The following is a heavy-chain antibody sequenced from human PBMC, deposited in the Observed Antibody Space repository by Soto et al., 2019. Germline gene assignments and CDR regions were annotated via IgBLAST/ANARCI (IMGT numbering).Heavy chain of an antibody. CDR2: TRNKANSYTT. V-gene: IGHV3-72*01. D-gene: IGHD6-19*01. J-gene: IGHJ4*02. CDR1: GFTFSDHY. CDR3: ASVGRSGWLDY. Sequence: GGSLRLSCAASGFTFSDHYMDWVRQAPGKGLEWIGRTRNKANSYTTEYAASVKGRFTISRDDSKNSLYLQMNTLKTEDTAVYYCASVGRSGWLDYWGQGTLVTVS.